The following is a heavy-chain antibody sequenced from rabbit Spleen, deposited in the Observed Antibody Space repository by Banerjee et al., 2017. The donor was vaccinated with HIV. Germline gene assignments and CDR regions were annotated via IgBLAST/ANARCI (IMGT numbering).Heavy chain of an antibody. CDR1: GFSFSSSHW. V-gene: IGHV1S45*01. J-gene: IGHJ4*01. CDR3: ARDAAGREDFNL. Sequence: EESGGDLVKPEGSLTLTCTASGFSFSSSHWICWVRQAPGKGLEWIGCIYIDSSETWYASWAKGRFTISETSSTTVTLQMNSLTAADTATYFCARDAAGREDFNLWGPGTLVTVS. CDR2: IYIDSSET. D-gene: IGHD4-2*01.